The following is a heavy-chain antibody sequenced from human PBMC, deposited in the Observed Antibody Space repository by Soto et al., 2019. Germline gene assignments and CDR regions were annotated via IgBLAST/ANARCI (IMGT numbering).Heavy chain of an antibody. D-gene: IGHD3-22*01. CDR2: ISAYNGNT. Sequence: QVQLVQSGAEVKKPGASVKVSCKASGYTFTSYGIIWVRQAPGQGLEWMGGISAYNGNTNYAQKLQGRVTMTTDPSTSTAYMELRSLRSDDTAVYYCARPGYYDSSGYKRGNAFDIWGQGTMVTVSS. V-gene: IGHV1-18*01. J-gene: IGHJ3*02. CDR1: GYTFTSYG. CDR3: ARPGYYDSSGYKRGNAFDI.